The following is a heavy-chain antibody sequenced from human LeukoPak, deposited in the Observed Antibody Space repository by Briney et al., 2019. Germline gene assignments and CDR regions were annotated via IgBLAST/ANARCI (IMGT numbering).Heavy chain of an antibody. CDR2: ISYDGSNK. V-gene: IGHV3-30*01. Sequence: PGGSLRLSCAASGFTFSSYAMHWVRQAPGKGLEWVAVISYDGSNKYYADSVKGRFTISRDNSKNTLYLQMNSLRAEDTAVYYCAREGVAFGVVSIPSRSFDYWGQGTLVTVSS. J-gene: IGHJ4*02. D-gene: IGHD3-3*01. CDR3: AREGVAFGVVSIPSRSFDY. CDR1: GFTFSSYA.